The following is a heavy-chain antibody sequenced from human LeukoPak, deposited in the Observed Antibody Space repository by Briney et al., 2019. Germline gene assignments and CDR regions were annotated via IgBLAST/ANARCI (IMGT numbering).Heavy chain of an antibody. CDR2: IYYTET. Sequence: SETLSLTCTVSGGSVSNYYWSWIRQSPGKGLEWIGYIYYTETSYNPSLKSRVTISADTSKNQFSLKLYSVTAADTAVYFCAGGIGYATSPADHLGQGTLVIVSS. CDR1: GGSVSNYY. J-gene: IGHJ5*02. V-gene: IGHV4-59*02. D-gene: IGHD6-13*01. CDR3: AGGIGYATSPADH.